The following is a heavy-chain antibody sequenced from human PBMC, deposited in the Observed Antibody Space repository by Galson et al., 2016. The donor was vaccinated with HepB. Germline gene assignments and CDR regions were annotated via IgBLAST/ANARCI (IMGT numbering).Heavy chain of an antibody. D-gene: IGHD5-18*01. CDR3: ASGYSYGYFYY. CDR2: ISSSSSYI. J-gene: IGHJ4*02. Sequence: SLRLSCAASGFTFSSYSVNWVRQAPGKGLEWVSSISSSSSYIYYADSVKGRFTIPRDNAKNSLYLQMNSLRAEDTAVYYCASGYSYGYFYYWGQGTLVTVSS. CDR1: GFTFSSYS. V-gene: IGHV3-21*01.